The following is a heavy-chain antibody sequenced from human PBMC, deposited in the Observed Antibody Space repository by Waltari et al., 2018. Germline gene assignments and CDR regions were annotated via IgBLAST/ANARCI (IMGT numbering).Heavy chain of an antibody. D-gene: IGHD2-15*01. Sequence: EVHLLDSGGGLVQPGESQKLSCAASGLPFSSDAMSWVRQAPGEGLEVVSSIRRSGGGTYYADSVKGRFTISRDDSTNTLHLQMNSLRAEDTAVYYCARGAGSSAFDYWGQGTLVTVSS. CDR3: ARGAGSSAFDY. J-gene: IGHJ4*02. V-gene: IGHV3-23*01. CDR1: GLPFSSDA. CDR2: IRRSGGGT.